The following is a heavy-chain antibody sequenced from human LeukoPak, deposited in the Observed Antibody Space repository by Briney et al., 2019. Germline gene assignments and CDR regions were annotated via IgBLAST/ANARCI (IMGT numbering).Heavy chain of an antibody. CDR1: GFTFSTYA. CDR3: ARDGEALGYCSGGSCLPDY. J-gene: IGHJ4*02. D-gene: IGHD2-15*01. Sequence: GGSLRLSCAASGFTFSTYAMNWVRQAPGKGLEWVSSISSGGSYIYYADSVKGRFTISRDNAKNSLYLLMNSLRAEDTAMYYCARDGEALGYCSGGSCLPDYWGQGTLVTVSS. CDR2: ISSGGSYI. V-gene: IGHV3-21*01.